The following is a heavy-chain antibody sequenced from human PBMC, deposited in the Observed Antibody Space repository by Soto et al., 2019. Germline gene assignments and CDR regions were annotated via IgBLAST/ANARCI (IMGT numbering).Heavy chain of an antibody. J-gene: IGHJ4*02. V-gene: IGHV4-61*01. Sequence: TLYGKCAVFGGSVCIDTYFWTWIRQPPGKGLEWIAYISHTGDTNYNPSLKSRVTISIDTSRNQFSLTVTSVTAADTAVYFCARIVVGVTVDLWGQGSLVTVSS. CDR1: GGSVCIDTYF. CDR2: ISHTGDT. CDR3: ARIVVGVTVDL. D-gene: IGHD1-26*01.